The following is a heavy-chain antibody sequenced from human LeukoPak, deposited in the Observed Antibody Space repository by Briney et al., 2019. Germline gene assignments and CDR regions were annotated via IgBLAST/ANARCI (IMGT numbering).Heavy chain of an antibody. CDR1: GFTFSSYG. J-gene: IGHJ4*02. CDR3: ARDLYGDYQAYYFDY. D-gene: IGHD4-17*01. V-gene: IGHV3-33*01. CDR2: IWYDGSNK. Sequence: GGSLRLSCAAPGFTFSSYGMHWVRQAPGKGLEWVAVIWYDGSNKYYADSVKGRFTISRDNSKNTLYLQMNSLRAEDTAVYYCARDLYGDYQAYYFDYWGQGTLVTVSS.